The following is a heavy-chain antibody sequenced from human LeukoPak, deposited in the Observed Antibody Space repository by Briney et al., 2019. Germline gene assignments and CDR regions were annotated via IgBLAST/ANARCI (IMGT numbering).Heavy chain of an antibody. Sequence: ASVKVSCKASGYTFNAYGITWVRQSPGQGLEWMGWIRGQNANTNYGQKFQDRLTMTIDTSTSTAYMELRSLSPDDTAVYYCARVGSFHDGSSIIKWFDPWGQGTLVTVSS. J-gene: IGHJ5*02. CDR2: IRGQNANT. CDR3: ARVGSFHDGSSIIKWFDP. CDR1: GYTFNAYG. V-gene: IGHV1-18*01. D-gene: IGHD3-10*01.